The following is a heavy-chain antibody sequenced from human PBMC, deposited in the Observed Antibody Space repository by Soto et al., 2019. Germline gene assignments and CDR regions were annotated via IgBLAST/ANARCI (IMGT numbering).Heavy chain of an antibody. J-gene: IGHJ4*02. D-gene: IGHD6-13*01. CDR3: AAGEASSRNLAPYYLDF. Sequence: LSLTCTVSGGSMRNYFWTWIRQPPGKGLEWIGYIHYSGTTSFFPSYNPSLRSRVTISEDASKNQFSLKLLSVTTADTAVYFCAAGEASSRNLAPYYLDFWGQGTLVTVSS. CDR2: IHYSGTT. V-gene: IGHV4-59*01. CDR1: GGSMRNYF.